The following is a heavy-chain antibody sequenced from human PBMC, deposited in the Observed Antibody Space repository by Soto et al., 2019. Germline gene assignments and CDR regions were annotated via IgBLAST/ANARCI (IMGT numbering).Heavy chain of an antibody. D-gene: IGHD3-16*01. CDR3: ARSLTFGGPRAYFDY. CDR2: ISGSGGST. CDR1: GFTFSSYA. Sequence: GGSLRLSCAASGFTFSSYAMSWVRQAPGKGLEWVSAISGSGGSTYYADSVKGRFTISRDNSKNTLYLQMNSLRAEDTAVYYCARSLTFGGPRAYFDYWGQGTLVTVSS. J-gene: IGHJ4*02. V-gene: IGHV3-23*01.